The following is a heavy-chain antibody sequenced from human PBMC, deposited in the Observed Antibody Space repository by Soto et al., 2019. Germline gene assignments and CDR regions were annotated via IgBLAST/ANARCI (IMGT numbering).Heavy chain of an antibody. D-gene: IGHD3-22*01. CDR1: GFTFDDYA. Sequence: GESLKISCAASGFTFDDYAMHWVRQAPGKGLEWVSLISGDGGSTYYADSVKGRFTISRDNSKNSLYLQMNSLRTEDTALYYCAKDWSYYDSSGYYDYWGQGTLVTVSS. CDR2: ISGDGGST. V-gene: IGHV3-43*02. CDR3: AKDWSYYDSSGYYDY. J-gene: IGHJ4*02.